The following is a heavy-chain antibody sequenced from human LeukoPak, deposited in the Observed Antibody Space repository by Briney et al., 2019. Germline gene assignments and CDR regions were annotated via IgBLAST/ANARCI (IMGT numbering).Heavy chain of an antibody. V-gene: IGHV4-34*01. CDR2: INHSGST. D-gene: IGHD3-10*01. CDR1: GGSFSGYY. Sequence: PSETLSLTRAVYGGSFSGYYWSWIRQPPGKGLEWIGEINHSGSTNYNPSLKSRVTISVDTSKNQFSLKLSSVTAADTAVYYCARDTGYGSGSKDIDYWGQGTLVTVSS. CDR3: ARDTGYGSGSKDIDY. J-gene: IGHJ4*02.